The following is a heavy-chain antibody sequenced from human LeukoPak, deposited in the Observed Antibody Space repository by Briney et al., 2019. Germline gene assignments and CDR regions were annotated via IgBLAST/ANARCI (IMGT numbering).Heavy chain of an antibody. CDR1: GGTFSSYT. J-gene: IGHJ4*02. D-gene: IGHD3-16*02. CDR2: IIPILGIA. Sequence: ASVKVSCKASGGTFSSYTISWVRQAPGQGLEWMGRIIPILGIANYAQKFQGRVTITADESTSTAYMELSSLRSEDTAVYYCARVSALMITFGGVIVGYFDYWGQGTLVTVSS. V-gene: IGHV1-69*02. CDR3: ARVSALMITFGGVIVGYFDY.